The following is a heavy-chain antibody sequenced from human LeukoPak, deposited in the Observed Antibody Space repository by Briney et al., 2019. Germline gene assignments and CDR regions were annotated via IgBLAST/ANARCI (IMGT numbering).Heavy chain of an antibody. CDR1: GFTFSRYW. V-gene: IGHV3-7*01. CDR2: IKQDGSDK. Sequence: GGSLRLSCAASGFTFSRYWMNWVRQAPGKGLEWVANIKQDGSDKFYVDSVKGRLTISRDNAKNSLYLQMNSLRAEDTAVNYCARDHSPEYNSSAGYFQLWGQGTLVTVSS. D-gene: IGHD6-6*01. CDR3: ARDHSPEYNSSAGYFQL. J-gene: IGHJ1*01.